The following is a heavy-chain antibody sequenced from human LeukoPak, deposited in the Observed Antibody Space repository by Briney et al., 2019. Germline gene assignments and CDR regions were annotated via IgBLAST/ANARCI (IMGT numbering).Heavy chain of an antibody. CDR3: ARVTGYVIEDYFDY. V-gene: IGHV4-59*01. CDR2: IYYSGST. CDR1: GGSISSYY. D-gene: IGHD3-22*01. J-gene: IGHJ4*02. Sequence: SETLSLTCTVSGGSISSYYWSWIRQPPGKGLEWIGYIYYSGSTNYNPSLKSRVTISVDTSKNQFSLRLSSVTAADTAVYYCARVTGYVIEDYFDYWGQGTLVTVSS.